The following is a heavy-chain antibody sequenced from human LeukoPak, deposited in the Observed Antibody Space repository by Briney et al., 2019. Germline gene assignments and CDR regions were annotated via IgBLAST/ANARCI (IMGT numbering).Heavy chain of an antibody. CDR2: ISGSGGST. CDR3: AKDIEYSSSWPHAFDI. CDR1: GFTFSSYA. V-gene: IGHV3-23*01. D-gene: IGHD6-13*01. Sequence: GGSLRLSCAASGFTFSSYAMSWVRQAPGKGLEWVSAISGSGGSTYYADPVKGRFTISRDNSKNTLYLQMNSLRAEDTAVYYCAKDIEYSSSWPHAFDIWGQGTMVTVSS. J-gene: IGHJ3*02.